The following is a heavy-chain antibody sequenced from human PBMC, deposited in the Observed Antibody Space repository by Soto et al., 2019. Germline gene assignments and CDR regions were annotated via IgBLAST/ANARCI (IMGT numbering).Heavy chain of an antibody. V-gene: IGHV3-74*01. J-gene: IGHJ5*02. CDR2: IKTDGSST. Sequence: EVQLVESGGGLVQPGGSLRLSCAASGFTFSSYWMHWVRQAPGKGLVWVSRIKTDGSSTNYADSVKGRFTISRDNAKNMLYVQMNSLRPEDTAVYYCTREKFDPWGQGTLVTVSS. CDR1: GFTFSSYW. CDR3: TREKFDP.